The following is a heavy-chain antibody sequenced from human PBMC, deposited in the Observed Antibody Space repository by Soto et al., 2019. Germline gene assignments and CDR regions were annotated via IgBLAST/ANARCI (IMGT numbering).Heavy chain of an antibody. CDR1: GGTFSSYA. J-gene: IGHJ6*02. Sequence: QVQLVQSGAEVKKPGSSVKVSCKASGGTFSSYAISWVRQAPGQGLEWMGGISPIFGTANYAQKFQGGVTITADKSTSAAYMDLRSLRSEDTAVYYCARGLTIFGVYPSRFGYYGMDVWGQVPTGTVSS. D-gene: IGHD3-3*01. CDR3: ARGLTIFGVYPSRFGYYGMDV. V-gene: IGHV1-69*06. CDR2: ISPIFGTA.